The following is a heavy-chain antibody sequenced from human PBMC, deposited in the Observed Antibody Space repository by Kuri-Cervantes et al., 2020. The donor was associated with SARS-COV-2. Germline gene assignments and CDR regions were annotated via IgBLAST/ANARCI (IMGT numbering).Heavy chain of an antibody. CDR2: IYYSGST. J-gene: IGHJ6*02. D-gene: IGHD3-22*01. CDR3: ARQGGYYGMDV. CDR1: GGSISSGDYY. V-gene: IGHV4-39*01. Sequence: SETLSLTCTVSGGSISSGDYYWSWIRQPPGKGLEWIGSIYYSGSTNYNPTLKSRVTISVDTSTNQFFLNLTSVTAADTAVYYCARQGGYYGMDVWGQGTTVTVSS.